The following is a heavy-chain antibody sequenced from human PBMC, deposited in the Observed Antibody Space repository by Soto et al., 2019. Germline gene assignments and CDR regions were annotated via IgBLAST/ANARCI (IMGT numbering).Heavy chain of an antibody. CDR3: AKFGRAAAGVYYYYGMDV. V-gene: IGHV3-23*01. D-gene: IGHD6-13*01. CDR1: GFTFSSYA. Sequence: GGSLRLSCAASGFTFSSYAMSWVRQAPGKGLEWVSAISGSGGSTYYADSVKGRFTISRDNSKNTLYLQMNSLRAGDTAVYYCAKFGRAAAGVYYYYGMDVWGQGTTVTVSS. J-gene: IGHJ6*02. CDR2: ISGSGGST.